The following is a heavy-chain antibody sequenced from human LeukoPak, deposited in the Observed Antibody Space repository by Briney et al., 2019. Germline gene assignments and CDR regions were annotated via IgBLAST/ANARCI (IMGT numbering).Heavy chain of an antibody. Sequence: SETLSLTCAVYGGSFSGYYWSWIRQPPGKGLEWIGEINHSGSTNYNPSLKSRVTISVDTSKNQFSLKLSSVTAADTAVYYCARVGCSGGSCYGSRGAFDIWGQGTMVTVSS. D-gene: IGHD2-15*01. CDR2: INHSGST. J-gene: IGHJ3*02. CDR3: ARVGCSGGSCYGSRGAFDI. CDR1: GGSFSGYY. V-gene: IGHV4-34*01.